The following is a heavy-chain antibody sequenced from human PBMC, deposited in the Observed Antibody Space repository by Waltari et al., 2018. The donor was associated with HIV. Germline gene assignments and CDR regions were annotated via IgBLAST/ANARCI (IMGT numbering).Heavy chain of an antibody. J-gene: IGHJ4*02. CDR2: IKPKCGGT. V-gene: IGHV1-2*06. CDR3: ARGRSWGVNYYSSGPYCDY. D-gene: IGHD3-22*01. CDR1: GYTFTGYY. Sequence: QVHLVQSGAEVKKPGASVKVSCKTSGYTFTGYYMHWVRQAPGQGLEWMGRIKPKCGGTNYAQKFQGMVTMTRDTSISTAYMELGRMRFDVSAVYYCARGRSWGVNYYSSGPYCDYWGQGTLVNVSS.